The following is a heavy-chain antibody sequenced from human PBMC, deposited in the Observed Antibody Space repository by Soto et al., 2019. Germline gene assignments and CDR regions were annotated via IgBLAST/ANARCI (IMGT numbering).Heavy chain of an antibody. CDR3: TPGSTSTNNY. J-gene: IGHJ4*02. D-gene: IGHD6-6*01. CDR1: GFTFSNAW. V-gene: IGHV3-15*01. Sequence: EVQLVESGGGLVIPGGSLRLSCAASGFTFSNAWLSWVRQAPGKGLEWVGRIKSKTDGGTTDYTAPVKGRFTISREDSKNTLYLQLNSVKIEDTAVYYCTPGSTSTNNYWGQGTLVTVSS. CDR2: IKSKTDGGTT.